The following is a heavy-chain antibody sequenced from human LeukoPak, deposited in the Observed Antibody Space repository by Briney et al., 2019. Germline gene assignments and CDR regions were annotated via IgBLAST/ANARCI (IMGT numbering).Heavy chain of an antibody. J-gene: IGHJ3*02. Sequence: GGSLRLSCAASGFTFSSYWMHWVRHAPGKGLVWVSRINTDGSRTSYADSVKGRFTIARDNAKNTLYLQMISMRAEDTAVYYCARDARTYYDILTGSQGYAFDIWGQGTMVTVSS. CDR2: INTDGSRT. CDR1: GFTFSSYW. V-gene: IGHV3-74*01. D-gene: IGHD3-9*01. CDR3: ARDARTYYDILTGSQGYAFDI.